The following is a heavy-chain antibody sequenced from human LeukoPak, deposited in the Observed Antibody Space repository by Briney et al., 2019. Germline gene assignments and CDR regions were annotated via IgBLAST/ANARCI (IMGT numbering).Heavy chain of an antibody. CDR1: GYTFTSYG. D-gene: IGHD4-17*01. CDR3: ARGAYGDYFPVDY. J-gene: IGHJ4*02. V-gene: IGHV1-18*01. CDR2: ISGYNGNT. Sequence: EASVKVSCKASGYTFTSYGISWVRQAPGQGLEWLGWISGYNGNTNYAQRIQGRVTMTTDTSTSTAYMELRSLRADDTAVYYCARGAYGDYFPVDYWGQGTLVTVSS.